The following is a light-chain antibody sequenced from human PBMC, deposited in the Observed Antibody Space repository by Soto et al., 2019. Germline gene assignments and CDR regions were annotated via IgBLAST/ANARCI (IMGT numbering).Light chain of an antibody. CDR3: QQYLSSPWT. Sequence: EIVLTQSPGTLSLSPGARATLSCRASQSVTSTYFAWYQQKPGQAPRLLIYGASSRATGIPDRFSGSGSGTDFTLTISRLEPEDVAVYYCQQYLSSPWTFGQGTKVEIK. CDR2: GAS. J-gene: IGKJ1*01. V-gene: IGKV3-20*01. CDR1: QSVTSTY.